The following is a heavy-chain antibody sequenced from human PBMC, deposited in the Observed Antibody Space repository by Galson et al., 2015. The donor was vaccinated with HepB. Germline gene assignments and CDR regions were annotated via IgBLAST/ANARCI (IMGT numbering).Heavy chain of an antibody. D-gene: IGHD3-3*01. J-gene: IGHJ6*03. V-gene: IGHV4-34*01. Sequence: SETLSLTCAVYGGSFSGYYWSWIRQPPGKGLEWIGEINHSGSTNYNPSLKSRVTISVDTSKNQFSLKLSSVTAADTAVYYCARGGHYDFWSGYYFYYMDVWGKGTLVTASS. CDR2: INHSGST. CDR3: ARGGHYDFWSGYYFYYMDV. CDR1: GGSFSGYY.